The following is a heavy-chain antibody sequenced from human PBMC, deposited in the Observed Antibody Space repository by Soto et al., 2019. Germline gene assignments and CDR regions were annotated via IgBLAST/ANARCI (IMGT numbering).Heavy chain of an antibody. D-gene: IGHD6-19*01. J-gene: IGHJ5*02. CDR2: ISAYNGNT. CDR1: GYTFTSYG. CDR3: ARGAVAGTLYNWFDP. Sequence: ASVKVSCKASGYTFTSYGISWVRQAPGQGLEWMGWISAYNGNTNYAQKLQGRVTMATDTSTSTAYMELRSLRSDDTAVYYCARGAVAGTLYNWFDPWGQGTLVTVSS. V-gene: IGHV1-18*01.